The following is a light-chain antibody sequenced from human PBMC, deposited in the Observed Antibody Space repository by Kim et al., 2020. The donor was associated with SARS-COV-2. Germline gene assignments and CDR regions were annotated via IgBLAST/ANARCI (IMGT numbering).Light chain of an antibody. CDR2: DAF. CDR1: QDIRDY. Sequence: ASVGDRVTITCQASQDIRDYLNWYQRKPGKAPNLLIHDAFNLETGVPSRFSGSGSGTTFTFTISSLQPEDTATYYCQQYDNVPVTFGGGTKVDIK. J-gene: IGKJ4*01. V-gene: IGKV1-33*01. CDR3: QQYDNVPVT.